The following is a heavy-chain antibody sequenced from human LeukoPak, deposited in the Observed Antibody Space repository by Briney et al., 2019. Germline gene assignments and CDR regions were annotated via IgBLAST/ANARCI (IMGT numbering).Heavy chain of an antibody. J-gene: IGHJ5*02. V-gene: IGHV1-2*02. Sequence: AASVKVSCKASGYTFTGYYMHWVRQAPGQGLEWMGWINPNSGGTNYAQKFQGRVTMTRDTSISTAYMELSRLRSDDTAVYYCARGTSYYHGSGSYYSWFDPWGQGTLVTVSS. CDR2: INPNSGGT. CDR3: ARGTSYYHGSGSYYSWFDP. D-gene: IGHD3-10*01. CDR1: GYTFTGYY.